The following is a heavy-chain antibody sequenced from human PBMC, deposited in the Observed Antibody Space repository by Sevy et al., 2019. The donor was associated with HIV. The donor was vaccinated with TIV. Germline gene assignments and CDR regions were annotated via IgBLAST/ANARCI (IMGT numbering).Heavy chain of an antibody. CDR2: ITPNNGNT. CDR3: ARAPSGSQGPGQYFHH. J-gene: IGHJ1*01. CDR1: GYTFTNYH. Sequence: ASVKVSCKASGYTFTNYHITWVRQAPGQGLEWMGWITPNNGNTNYVQRLQGRVTMTTDTSTSTAYMELGSLGSDETAVYYCARAPSGSQGPGQYFHHWGQGTLVTVSS. D-gene: IGHD1-26*01. V-gene: IGHV1-18*01.